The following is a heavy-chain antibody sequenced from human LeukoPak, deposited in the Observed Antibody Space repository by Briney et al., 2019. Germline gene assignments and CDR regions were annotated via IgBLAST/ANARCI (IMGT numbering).Heavy chain of an antibody. CDR2: IYYSGST. CDR3: ASGSTSYRSWFDP. D-gene: IGHD2-2*01. Sequence: SETLSLTCTVSGGSISSSSYYWGWIRQPPGKGLEWIGSIYYSGSTYYNPSLKSRVTISVDTSKNQFSLKLSSVTTADTAVYYCASGSTSYRSWFDPWGQGTLVTVSS. J-gene: IGHJ5*02. V-gene: IGHV4-39*01. CDR1: GGSISSSSYY.